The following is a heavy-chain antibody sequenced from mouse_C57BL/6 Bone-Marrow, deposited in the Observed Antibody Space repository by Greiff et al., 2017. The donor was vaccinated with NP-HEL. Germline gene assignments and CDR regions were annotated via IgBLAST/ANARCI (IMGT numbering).Heavy chain of an antibody. CDR1: GYSITSDY. CDR2: ISYSGST. CDR3: ARGELGRSYYFDY. Sequence: EVHLVESGPGLAKPSQTLSLTCSVTGYSITSDYWNWIRKFPGNKLEYMGYISYSGSTYYNPSLKSRISITRDTSKNQYYLQLNSVTTEDTATYYGARGELGRSYYFDYWGQGTTLTVSS. J-gene: IGHJ2*01. V-gene: IGHV3-8*01. D-gene: IGHD4-1*01.